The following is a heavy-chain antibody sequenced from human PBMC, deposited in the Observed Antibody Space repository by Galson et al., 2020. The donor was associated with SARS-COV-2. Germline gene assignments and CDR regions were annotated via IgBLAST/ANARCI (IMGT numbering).Heavy chain of an antibody. CDR1: GFTFSSYA. V-gene: IGHV3-64*01. Sequence: GGSLRLSCAASGFTFSSYAMHWVRQAPGKGLEYVSAISSNGGRTYYANSVKGRFTISRANSKNTLYLQMGSLRAEDMAVYYCARDPSSTALGAFDIWGQGTMVTVSS. D-gene: IGHD2-2*01. J-gene: IGHJ3*02. CDR2: ISSNGGRT. CDR3: ARDPSSTALGAFDI.